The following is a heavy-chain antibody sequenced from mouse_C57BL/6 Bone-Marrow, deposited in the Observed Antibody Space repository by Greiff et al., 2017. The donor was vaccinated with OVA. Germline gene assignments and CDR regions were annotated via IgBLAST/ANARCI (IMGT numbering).Heavy chain of an antibody. CDR3: TRGYSNYHAMGY. Sequence: QVQLQQSGAELVRPGASVTLSCKASGYTFTDYEMHWVKQTPVHGLEWIGAIDPETGGTAYNQKFKGKAILTADKSSSTAYMELRSLTSEDSAVYYCTRGYSNYHAMGYWDQGTAVTVSS. J-gene: IGHJ4*01. CDR2: IDPETGGT. V-gene: IGHV1-15*01. CDR1: GYTFTDYE. D-gene: IGHD2-5*01.